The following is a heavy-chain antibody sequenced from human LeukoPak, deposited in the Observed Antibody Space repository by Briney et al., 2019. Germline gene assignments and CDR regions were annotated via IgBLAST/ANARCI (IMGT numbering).Heavy chain of an antibody. Sequence: GGTLRLSCAASGFTFSIHGMNWVRQAPGKGLEWVSGISPSGDITYYADSVKGRFTISRDTSKNTLYLQMNSLRAEDTAVYYCARDDRAVSLAYWGQGTLVTVSS. V-gene: IGHV3-23*01. D-gene: IGHD1-26*01. CDR1: GFTFSIHG. CDR2: ISPSGDIT. CDR3: ARDDRAVSLAY. J-gene: IGHJ4*02.